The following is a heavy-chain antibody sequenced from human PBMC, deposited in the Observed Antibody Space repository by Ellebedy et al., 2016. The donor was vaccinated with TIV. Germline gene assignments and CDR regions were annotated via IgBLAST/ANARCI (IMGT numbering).Heavy chain of an antibody. CDR1: GFPFSTYA. D-gene: IGHD2-21*01. Sequence: GGSLRLXCAAFGFPFSTYAVGRVRQAPGKGLECVSVFSASTGNTFYADSVKGRFTISRDNSKNTLYLQMNSLRDEDTAVYYCARKRFPNGGMDVWGQGTTVTVSS. CDR3: ARKRFPNGGMDV. V-gene: IGHV3-23*01. CDR2: FSASTGNT. J-gene: IGHJ6*02.